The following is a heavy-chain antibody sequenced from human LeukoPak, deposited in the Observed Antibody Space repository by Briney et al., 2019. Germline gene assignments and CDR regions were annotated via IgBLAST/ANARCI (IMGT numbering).Heavy chain of an antibody. CDR1: GYTFTSYY. V-gene: IGHV1-69*13. Sequence: GASVKVSCKASGYTFTSYYMHWVRQAPGQGLEWMGGIIPIFGTANYAQKFQGRVTITADESTSTAYMELSSLRSEDTAVYYCATEGYYYDSSGYPQETWGQGTLVTVSS. D-gene: IGHD3-22*01. J-gene: IGHJ5*02. CDR2: IIPIFGTA. CDR3: ATEGYYYDSSGYPQET.